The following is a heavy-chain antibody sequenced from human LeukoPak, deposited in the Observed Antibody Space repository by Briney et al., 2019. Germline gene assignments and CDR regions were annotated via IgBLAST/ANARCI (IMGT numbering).Heavy chain of an antibody. CDR3: ARLMGVATLRGLAFDI. Sequence: SQTLSLTCTVSGGSISSGSYYWSWIRQPAGKGLEWIGRIYTSGSTNYNPSLKSRVTISVDTSKNQFSLKLSSVTAADTAVYYCARLMGVATLRGLAFDIWGQGTMVTVSS. CDR2: IYTSGST. CDR1: GGSISSGSYY. D-gene: IGHD5-12*01. V-gene: IGHV4-61*02. J-gene: IGHJ3*02.